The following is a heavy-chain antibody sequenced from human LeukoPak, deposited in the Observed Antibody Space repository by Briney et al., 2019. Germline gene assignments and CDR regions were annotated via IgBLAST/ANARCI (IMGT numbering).Heavy chain of an antibody. CDR2: ITGGSRQI. V-gene: IGHV3-21*01. D-gene: IGHD3-3*01. Sequence: PGGSLRLSCAAFGFTFSKYSMNWVRQAPGKGLEWVSSITGGSRQIHYTDSVKGRFTISRDNAKNSLYLQMTSLRVEDTAVYYCAKDLGLYGFWSGFDYWGQGTLVTVSS. CDR1: GFTFSKYS. J-gene: IGHJ4*02. CDR3: AKDLGLYGFWSGFDY.